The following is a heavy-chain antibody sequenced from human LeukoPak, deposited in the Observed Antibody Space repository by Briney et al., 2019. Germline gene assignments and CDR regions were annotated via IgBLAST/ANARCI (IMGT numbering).Heavy chain of an antibody. CDR3: ARHLMDRGLII. V-gene: IGHV4-59*08. J-gene: IGHJ4*02. CDR2: IYYSGST. Sequence: SETLPLTCTVSGGSISNYYWSWIRQPPGKGLEWIGYIYYSGSTNYNPSLKSRVTLSLDTSKNQFSLRLSSVTAADSAVYYCARHLMDRGLIIWGQGTLVTVSS. D-gene: IGHD3-10*01. CDR1: GGSISNYY.